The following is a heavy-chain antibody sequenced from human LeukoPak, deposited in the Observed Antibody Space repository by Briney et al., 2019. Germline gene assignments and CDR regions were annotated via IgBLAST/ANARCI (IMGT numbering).Heavy chain of an antibody. V-gene: IGHV6-1*01. CDR1: GDSVSSNSAA. D-gene: IGHD5-24*01. CDR2: TYYRSKWYD. CDR3: ARQNNTYHHYNLGWFDP. Sequence: SQTLSLTCAISGDSVSSNSAAWNWIRQSPSRGLEWLGRTYYRSKWYDDYAVSVKSRITINPDTSKNQFSLQLSSVTPEDTAVYYCARQNNTYHHYNLGWFDPWGQGTLVTVSS. J-gene: IGHJ5*02.